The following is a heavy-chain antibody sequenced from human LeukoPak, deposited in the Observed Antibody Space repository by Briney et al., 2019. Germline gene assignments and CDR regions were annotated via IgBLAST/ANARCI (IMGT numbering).Heavy chain of an antibody. CDR1: GGSFSGYY. D-gene: IGHD2-15*01. V-gene: IGHV4-34*01. CDR3: ARGPGYCSGGSCYSVDY. J-gene: IGHJ4*02. CDR2: INHSGST. Sequence: PSETLSLTCAVYGGSFSGYYWSWIRQPPGKGLEWIGEINHSGSTNYNPSLTSRVTISVDTSKNQFSLKLSSVTAADTAVYYCARGPGYCSGGSCYSVDYWGQGTLVTVSS.